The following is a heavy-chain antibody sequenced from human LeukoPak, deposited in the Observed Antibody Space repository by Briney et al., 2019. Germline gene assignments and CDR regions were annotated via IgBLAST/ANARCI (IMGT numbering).Heavy chain of an antibody. Sequence: GGSLRLSCAASGFTFSSYDMHWVRQATGKGLEWVSAIGTAGDTYYPGSVKGRFTISRENAKNSLYLQMNGLRAGDTAVYYCARVRKYSGYYSWYFDLWGRGTLVTVSS. CDR1: GFTFSSYD. CDR2: IGTAGDT. V-gene: IGHV3-13*01. CDR3: ARVRKYSGYYSWYFDL. D-gene: IGHD5-12*01. J-gene: IGHJ2*01.